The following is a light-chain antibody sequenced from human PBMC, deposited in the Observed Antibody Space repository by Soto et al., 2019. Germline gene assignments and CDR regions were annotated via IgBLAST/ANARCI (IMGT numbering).Light chain of an antibody. Sequence: EILMTQSPSTLSVSPGERATLSCRASQSVGSDLAWYQQKPGQAPRLVIYGASTRATGIPARFSGSGSGTEFTLTISSLQYEDSAIYYCQERSKWHLYTFGQGTRLEIK. CDR1: QSVGSD. CDR2: GAS. J-gene: IGKJ5*01. V-gene: IGKV3-15*01. CDR3: QERSKWHLYT.